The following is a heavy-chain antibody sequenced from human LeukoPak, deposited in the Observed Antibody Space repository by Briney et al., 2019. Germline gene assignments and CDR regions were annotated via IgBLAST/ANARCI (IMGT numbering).Heavy chain of an antibody. V-gene: IGHV3-30-3*01. CDR2: ISYDGSNK. CDR1: GFTFSSYA. J-gene: IGHJ6*02. D-gene: IGHD2/OR15-2a*01. CDR3: ARDQSTYYYYYYGMDV. Sequence: PGRSLRLSCAASGFTFSSYAMHWVRQAPGKGLEWVAVISYDGSNKYYADSVKGRFTISRDNSKNTLYLQMNSLRAEDTAVYYCARDQSTYYYYYYGMDVWGQGTTVTVSS.